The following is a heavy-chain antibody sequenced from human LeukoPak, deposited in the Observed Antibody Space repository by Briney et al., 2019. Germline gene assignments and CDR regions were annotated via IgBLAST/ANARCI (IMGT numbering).Heavy chain of an antibody. Sequence: GGSLRLSCAASGFTFSSYSMNWVRQAPGKGLESVSSISSTGNFVHYADSVKGRFTISRDNATNSLYLQMDSLRGEDTAVYFCARVGCRGGSCSSRGDYYYGMDVWGQGTTVTVSS. CDR3: ARVGCRGGSCSSRGDYYYGMDV. D-gene: IGHD2-15*01. CDR2: ISSTGNFV. CDR1: GFTFSSYS. J-gene: IGHJ6*02. V-gene: IGHV3-21*06.